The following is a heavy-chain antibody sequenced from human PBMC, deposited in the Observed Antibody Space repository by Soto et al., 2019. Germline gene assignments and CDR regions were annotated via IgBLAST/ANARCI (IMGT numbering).Heavy chain of an antibody. J-gene: IGHJ4*02. Sequence: GGSLRLSCAASEFTFSNYAMSWVRQAPGKGLEWVSAISYGGGTTYYADSVRGRFTISRDNSKNTLYLQMNSLRAEDTAVYYCAKNPGYYYDSTGYHFDYWGQGTLVTVSS. CDR1: EFTFSNYA. CDR2: ISYGGGTT. V-gene: IGHV3-23*01. CDR3: AKNPGYYYDSTGYHFDY. D-gene: IGHD3-22*01.